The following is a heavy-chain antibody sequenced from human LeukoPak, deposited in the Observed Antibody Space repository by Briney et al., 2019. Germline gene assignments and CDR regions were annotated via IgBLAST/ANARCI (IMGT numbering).Heavy chain of an antibody. V-gene: IGHV1-69*13. Sequence: SVKVSCKASGGTFSSYAISWVRQAPGQGLEWMGGIIPIFGTANYAQKFQGRVTITADESTSTAYMELSSLRPEDTAVYYCARSTLDGGLNYFDYWGQGTLVTVSS. D-gene: IGHD3-10*01. J-gene: IGHJ4*02. CDR2: IIPIFGTA. CDR1: GGTFSSYA. CDR3: ARSTLDGGLNYFDY.